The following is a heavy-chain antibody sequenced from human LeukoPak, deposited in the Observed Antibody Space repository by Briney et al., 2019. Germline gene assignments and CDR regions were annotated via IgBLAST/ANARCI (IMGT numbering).Heavy chain of an antibody. Sequence: GGSLRLSCAASGFTFSSYSINCVRQAPGKRLEWVSSISSSSSYIYYADSVKGRFIISRDNAKNSLYLQMNSLRAEDTAVYYCARDSAVLLWFGELLLDYYMDVWGKGTTVTVSS. CDR3: ARDSAVLLWFGELLLDYYMDV. CDR2: ISSSSSYI. CDR1: GFTFSSYS. J-gene: IGHJ6*03. D-gene: IGHD3-10*01. V-gene: IGHV3-21*01.